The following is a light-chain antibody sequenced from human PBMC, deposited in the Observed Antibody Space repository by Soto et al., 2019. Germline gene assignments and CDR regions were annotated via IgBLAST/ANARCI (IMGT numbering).Light chain of an antibody. V-gene: IGLV2-14*01. CDR2: EVD. Sequence: QSVLTQPASVSGSPGQSITISCTGTYTDVGGYNRVSWYQHHAGKGPKMLIFEVDNRPSGISDRFSGYKSGDTASLTISDLQAEDEADYYCVSYIESSLTHWVFGGGTKVTVL. J-gene: IGLJ3*02. CDR1: YTDVGGYNR. CDR3: VSYIESSLTHWV.